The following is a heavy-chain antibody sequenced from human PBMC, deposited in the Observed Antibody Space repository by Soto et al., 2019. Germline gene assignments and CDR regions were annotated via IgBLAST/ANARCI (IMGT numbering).Heavy chain of an antibody. CDR3: ARAGYYGSGNILHSPPPRY. CDR2: IIPILGIA. V-gene: IGHV1-69*02. CDR1: GGTFSSYT. D-gene: IGHD3-10*01. J-gene: IGHJ4*02. Sequence: QVQLVQSGAEVKKPGSSVKVSCKASGGTFSSYTISWVRQAPGQGLEWMGRIIPILGIANYAQKFQGRVTITGDKAPRPAYMELSSLRSEDTAVYYCARAGYYGSGNILHSPPPRYWGQGTLVTVSS.